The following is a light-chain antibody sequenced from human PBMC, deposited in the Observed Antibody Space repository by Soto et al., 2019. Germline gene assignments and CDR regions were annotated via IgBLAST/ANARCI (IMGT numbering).Light chain of an antibody. J-gene: IGKJ5*01. CDR2: GAS. V-gene: IGKV1-9*01. Sequence: DIQLTQSPSTLSASVGDRVTITCRPSQDINSFLACYQQKPVKAPKLLIYGASTRATGIPVRFSGSGFGTEFTLTISSLQSEDFAVYYRQQYKNWPLFGQGTRLEIK. CDR3: QQYKNWPL. CDR1: QDINSF.